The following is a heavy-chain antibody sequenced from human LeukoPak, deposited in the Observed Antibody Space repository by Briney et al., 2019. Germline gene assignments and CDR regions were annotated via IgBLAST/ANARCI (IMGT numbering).Heavy chain of an antibody. D-gene: IGHD3-9*01. CDR3: ALILTGYPY. CDR2: IYQNGST. Sequence: SQTLSLTCTVSGGSISRGGYYWSWMQQPPGKGLEWIGYIYQNGSTFYNPSLKSRVTISVDRSKTQFSLKLSSVTAADTAVYYCALILTGYPYWGQGTLVTVSS. J-gene: IGHJ4*02. V-gene: IGHV4-30-2*01. CDR1: GGSISRGGYY.